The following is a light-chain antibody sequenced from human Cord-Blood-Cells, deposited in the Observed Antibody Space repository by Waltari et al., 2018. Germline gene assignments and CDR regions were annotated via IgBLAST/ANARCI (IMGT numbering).Light chain of an antibody. CDR2: DAS. CDR1: QSVSRY. CDR3: QQRINWLT. J-gene: IGKJ4*01. Sequence: EIVLTQSPATLSLSPRERATLSCRASQSVSRYLAWSQQKPGKAPRLLIYDASNSATGIPARFSGSGSGTDFTLTISSLEPEDFAVYYCQQRINWLTFGGGTKVEIK. V-gene: IGKV3-11*01.